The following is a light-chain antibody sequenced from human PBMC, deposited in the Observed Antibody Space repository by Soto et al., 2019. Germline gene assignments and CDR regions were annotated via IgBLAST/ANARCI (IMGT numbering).Light chain of an antibody. V-gene: IGKV3-15*01. CDR1: QSVSGN. CDR2: AAS. Sequence: EIGMTQSPSTLYVSPEERATLSCRASQSVSGNLACYQQNPGQAPKLLIYAASSRATGIPARFSGSGSGTEFTLTFCSLQSEDFAAYYCHQYNNSPPITFGPGTKVDIK. J-gene: IGKJ3*01. CDR3: HQYNNSPPIT.